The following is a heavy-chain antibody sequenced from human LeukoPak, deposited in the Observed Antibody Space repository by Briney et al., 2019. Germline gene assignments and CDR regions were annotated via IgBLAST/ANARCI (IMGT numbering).Heavy chain of an antibody. D-gene: IGHD3-9*01. V-gene: IGHV3-23*01. Sequence: PGGSLRLSCAASGFTFSSYAMSWVRQAPGKGLEWVSAISGSGGSTYYADSVKGRFTISRDNSKNTLYLQMNSLRAEDTAVYYCAKEPYYDILTGYYWYFDLWGRGTLVTVSS. CDR2: ISGSGGST. CDR1: GFTFSSYA. CDR3: AKEPYYDILTGYYWYFDL. J-gene: IGHJ2*01.